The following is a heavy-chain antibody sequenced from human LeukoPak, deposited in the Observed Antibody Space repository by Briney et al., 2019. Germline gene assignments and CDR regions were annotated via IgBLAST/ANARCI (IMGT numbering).Heavy chain of an antibody. CDR3: AKESLRSPNSFDY. CDR2: IGSDDTP. V-gene: IGHV3-23*01. D-gene: IGHD2-21*02. CDR1: GFTLSSSA. Sequence: QTGGSLRLSCAASGFTLSSSAISWVRQAPGKGLEWVSAIGSDDTPYYADSVKGRFTVSRDNSKNTAYLQMNSLRAEDTAVYYCAKESLRSPNSFDYWGLGILVTVSS. J-gene: IGHJ4*02.